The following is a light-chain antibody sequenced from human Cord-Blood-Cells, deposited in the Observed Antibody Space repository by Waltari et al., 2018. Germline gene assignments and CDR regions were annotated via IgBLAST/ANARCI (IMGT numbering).Light chain of an antibody. Sequence: SYVLTQPPSASVAPGKTARLTCGGNNIGSKSVYWYQQKPGQAPVLVVYDDSDRPAGIPERFSGSNSGNTATLTISRVEAGDEADYYCQVWDSSSDHPVFGGGTKLTVL. J-gene: IGLJ2*01. CDR1: NIGSKS. CDR3: QVWDSSSDHPV. V-gene: IGLV3-21*03. CDR2: DDS.